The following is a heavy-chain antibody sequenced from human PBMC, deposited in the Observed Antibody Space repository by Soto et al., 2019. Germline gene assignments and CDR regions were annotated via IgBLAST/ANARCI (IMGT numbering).Heavy chain of an antibody. V-gene: IGHV1-69*08. CDR2: IIPILGET. Sequence: QAQLMQSGAEVKKPGSSVKVSCKASGGTFSSYTITWVRQGPGQRLEWMGRIIPILGETNYAPKFQGRVTITADKSTGTAYMDLSSLTSEDTAVYYCARVDYDDSAVPDYCGQGTLVTVSS. D-gene: IGHD3-22*01. CDR1: GGTFSSYT. CDR3: ARVDYDDSAVPDY. J-gene: IGHJ4*02.